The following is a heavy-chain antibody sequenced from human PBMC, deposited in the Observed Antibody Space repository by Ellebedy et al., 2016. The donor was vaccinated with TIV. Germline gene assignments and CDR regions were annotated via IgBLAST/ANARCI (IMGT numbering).Heavy chain of an antibody. Sequence: GESLKISCAASGFTFRSYVMNWVRQAPGKGLEWVSSISGISNYIYYADSVKGRFTIARDNAKNSLFLQMNGLRAEDTAVYYCARGDDYDYRYYFDYWGPGTPVTVSS. J-gene: IGHJ4*02. CDR3: ARGDDYDYRYYFDY. V-gene: IGHV3-21*01. CDR1: GFTFRSYV. D-gene: IGHD3-16*01. CDR2: ISGISNYI.